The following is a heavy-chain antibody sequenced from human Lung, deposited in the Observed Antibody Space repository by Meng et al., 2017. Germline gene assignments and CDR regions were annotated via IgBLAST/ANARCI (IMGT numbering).Heavy chain of an antibody. CDR3: ARDEDISAAGKLFGDY. CDR1: GYNFPDYW. J-gene: IGHJ4*02. Sequence: QVPVGESGAGVKKPGASVKVSCKPSGYNFPDYWLHWVVRAPGQGLEWMGRIDPKSGDTHYAQRFQGRVTMTGDTSISTAYMELSGLRSDDTAMYYCARDEDISAAGKLFGDYWGQGTLVTVSS. V-gene: IGHV1-2*06. CDR2: IDPKSGDT. D-gene: IGHD6-13*01.